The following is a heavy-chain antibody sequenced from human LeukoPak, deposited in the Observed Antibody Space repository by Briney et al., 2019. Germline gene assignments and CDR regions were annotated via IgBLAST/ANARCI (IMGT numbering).Heavy chain of an antibody. CDR3: ARDASPVVVAATYY. CDR2: ISSSGSTI. D-gene: IGHD2-15*01. CDR1: GFTFSDYY. J-gene: IGHJ4*02. Sequence: GGSLRLSCAASGFTFSDYYMSWIRQAPGKGLEWVSYISSSGSTIYYADSVKGRFTISRDNAKNSLYLQMNSLRAEDTAVYYCARDASPVVVAATYYWGQGTLDTVSS. V-gene: IGHV3-11*04.